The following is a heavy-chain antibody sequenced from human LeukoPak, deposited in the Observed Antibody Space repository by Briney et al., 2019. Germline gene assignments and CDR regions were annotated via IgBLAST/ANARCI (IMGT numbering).Heavy chain of an antibody. J-gene: IGHJ5*02. CDR3: AKDSSSWSRGSWFDP. Sequence: PGRSLRLSCAASGFTFSSYGMHWVRQAPGKGLEWVAVISYDGSNKYYADSVKGRFTISRDNSKNTLYLQMNSLRAEDTALYYCAKDSSSWSRGSWFDPWGQGTLVTVSS. CDR1: GFTFSSYG. V-gene: IGHV3-30*18. D-gene: IGHD6-13*01. CDR2: ISYDGSNK.